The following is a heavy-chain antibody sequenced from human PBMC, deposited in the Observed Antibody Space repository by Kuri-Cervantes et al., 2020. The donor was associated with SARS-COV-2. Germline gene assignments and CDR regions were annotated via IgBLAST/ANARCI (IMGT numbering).Heavy chain of an antibody. Sequence: DSVKVSCKASGYTFITYGISWVRQAPGQGLEWLGWISVWNRNTDYAQKVQGRVTMTTDTSTSTAYMELRSLRSDDTAVYFCARGYYSHFDYWGQGTLVTVSS. D-gene: IGHD1-26*01. V-gene: IGHV1-18*04. CDR3: ARGYYSHFDY. CDR2: ISVWNRNT. J-gene: IGHJ4*02. CDR1: GYTFITYG.